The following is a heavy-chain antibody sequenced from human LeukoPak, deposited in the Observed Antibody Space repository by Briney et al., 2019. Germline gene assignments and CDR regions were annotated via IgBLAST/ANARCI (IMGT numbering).Heavy chain of an antibody. CDR2: IYTDGNT. V-gene: IGHV3-66*01. D-gene: IGHD5-12*01. CDR3: ATAPLSTTYSFTWEYDY. J-gene: IGHJ4*02. Sequence: GGSLRLSCAASGFTVSSNYVSWVRQAPGKGLEWVSVIYTDGNTYYADSVKGRFTISRDNSKNTLYLQMNSLRAEDTAVYYCATAPLSTTYSFTWEYDYWGQGTLVTVSS. CDR1: GFTVSSNY.